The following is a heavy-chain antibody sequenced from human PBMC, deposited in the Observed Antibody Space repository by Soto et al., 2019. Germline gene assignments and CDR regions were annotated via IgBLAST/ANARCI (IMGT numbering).Heavy chain of an antibody. D-gene: IGHD3-10*01. CDR2: IIPILGIA. V-gene: IGHV1-69*02. CDR1: GGTFSSYT. CDR3: ARGPPYYYGSGSRYMDV. J-gene: IGHJ6*03. Sequence: QVQLVQSGAEVKKPGSSVKVSCKASGGTFSSYTISWVRQAPGQGLEWMGRIIPILGIANYAQQFQGRVTITADKSTSTAYMELSSLRSQDTAVYYCARGPPYYYGSGSRYMDVWGKGTTVTVSS.